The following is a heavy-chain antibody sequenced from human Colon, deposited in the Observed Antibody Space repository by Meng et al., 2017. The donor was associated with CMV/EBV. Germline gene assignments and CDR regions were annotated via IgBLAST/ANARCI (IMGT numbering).Heavy chain of an antibody. J-gene: IGHJ4*02. Sequence: GESLKISCAASGFTFGSYSMNWVRQAPGKGLEWISYISTSGGYKFYADSVRGRFSISRDNAMNSLYLQIDSLRAEDTAVYFCAREFGVDNADFLDYWGQGTLVTSPQ. V-gene: IGHV3-21*05. CDR2: ISTSGGYK. D-gene: IGHD3-3*01. CDR3: AREFGVDNADFLDY. CDR1: GFTFGSYS.